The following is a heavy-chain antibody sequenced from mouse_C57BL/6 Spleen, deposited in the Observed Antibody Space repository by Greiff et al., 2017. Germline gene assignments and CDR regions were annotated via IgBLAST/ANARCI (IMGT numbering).Heavy chain of an antibody. CDR3: ARDRGVTVAWFAY. J-gene: IGHJ3*01. Sequence: VQRVESGPGLVQPSQSLSITCTVSGFSLTSYGVHWVRQSPGKGLEWLGVIWSGGSTDYNAAFISRLSISKDNSTSQVFFKMNSLQADDTAIYYFARDRGVTVAWFAYWGQGTLVTVSA. CDR2: IWSGGST. V-gene: IGHV2-2*01. D-gene: IGHD2-1*01. CDR1: GFSLTSYG.